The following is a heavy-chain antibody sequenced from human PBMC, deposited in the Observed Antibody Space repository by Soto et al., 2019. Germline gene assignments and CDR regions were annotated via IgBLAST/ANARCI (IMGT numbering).Heavy chain of an antibody. Sequence: QVQLVQSGAEVKNPGASVKVSCKASGYSFTRYGIGWARQAPGQGLEWMGWINAYNGNTNYAQNLQGRLTLTTDTSTTTAYMELRSVSSHDSPIYYRATVDLFVTPSPQDVSGQGTTVTVSS. CDR2: INAYNGNT. CDR3: ATVDLFVTPSPQDV. CDR1: GYSFTRYG. J-gene: IGHJ6*02. V-gene: IGHV1-18*01. D-gene: IGHD3-16*02.